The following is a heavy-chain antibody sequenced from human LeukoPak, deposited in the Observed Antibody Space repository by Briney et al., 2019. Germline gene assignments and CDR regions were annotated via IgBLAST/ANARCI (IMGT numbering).Heavy chain of an antibody. D-gene: IGHD3-22*01. CDR2: IYYSGST. CDR3: AKYRSTSGYVVS. CDR1: GGSISSNY. Sequence: SETLSLTCSVSGGSISSNYWSWFRQPPGKGLEWIGYIYYSGSTTYNPSLKSRVTISVDTSKTQFSLKLTSVTAADTAVYYCAKYRSTSGYVVSWGQGTLVTVSS. V-gene: IGHV4-59*08. J-gene: IGHJ5*02.